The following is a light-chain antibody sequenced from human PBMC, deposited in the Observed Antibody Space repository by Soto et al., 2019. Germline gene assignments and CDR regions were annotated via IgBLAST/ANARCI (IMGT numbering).Light chain of an antibody. J-gene: IGLJ2*01. CDR3: QSYDSSLGKNVV. CDR1: SSNIGAGYD. V-gene: IGLV1-40*01. Sequence: QSVLTQPPSVSGAPGQRVTISCTGSSSNIGAGYDVHWYQQLPGTAPKLLIYGNSNRPSGVPDRFSGSKSGTSASLAITGLQAEDEADYCSQSYDSSLGKNVVFGGGTKLAVL. CDR2: GNS.